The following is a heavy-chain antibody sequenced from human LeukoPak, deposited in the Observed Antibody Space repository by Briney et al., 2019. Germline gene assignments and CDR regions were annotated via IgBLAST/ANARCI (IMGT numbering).Heavy chain of an antibody. CDR1: GYTFTNYG. CDR2: INPSGGST. CDR3: ARDGPTAAPFDY. D-gene: IGHD2-2*01. J-gene: IGHJ4*02. Sequence: ASVKVSCKASGYTFTNYGISWVRQAPGQGPEWMGIINPSGGSTSYAQRFQGRVAMTRDTSTTTVYMEVNSLTSEDTAVYFCARDGPTAAPFDYWGQGTLVTVSS. V-gene: IGHV1-46*01.